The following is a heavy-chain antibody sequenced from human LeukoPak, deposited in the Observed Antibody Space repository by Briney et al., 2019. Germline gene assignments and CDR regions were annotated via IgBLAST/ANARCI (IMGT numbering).Heavy chain of an antibody. CDR2: ISYEGGTQ. CDR1: GVTLSPYG. J-gene: IGHJ4*02. Sequence: GGSLRLSCAASGVTLSPYGMHWVRQAPGKGLEWVAVISYEGGTQHYADSVKGRFIISRDNPRNTLYLQMNSLRAEDTAVYYCARGYYDSSGYYLIDYWGQGTLVTVSS. V-gene: IGHV3-30*03. CDR3: ARGYYDSSGYYLIDY. D-gene: IGHD3-22*01.